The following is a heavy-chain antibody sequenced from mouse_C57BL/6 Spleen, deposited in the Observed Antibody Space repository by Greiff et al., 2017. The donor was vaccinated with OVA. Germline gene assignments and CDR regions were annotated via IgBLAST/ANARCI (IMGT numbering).Heavy chain of an antibody. CDR1: GFTFSSYA. CDR2: ISDGGSYT. V-gene: IGHV5-4*01. Sequence: EVKVVESGGGLVKPGGSLKLSCAASGFTFSSYAMSWVRQTPEKRLEWVATISDGGSYTYYPDNVKGRFTISRDNAKNNLYLQMSHLKSEDTAMYYCAREDYGSSSYYFDYWGQGTTLTVSS. D-gene: IGHD1-1*01. CDR3: AREDYGSSSYYFDY. J-gene: IGHJ2*01.